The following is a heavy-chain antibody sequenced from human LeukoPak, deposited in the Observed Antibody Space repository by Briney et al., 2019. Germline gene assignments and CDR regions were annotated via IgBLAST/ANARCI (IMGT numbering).Heavy chain of an antibody. CDR3: ARGDYGDYDFDY. D-gene: IGHD4-17*01. Sequence: SETLSLTCTVSGGSISSVGYYWGWLRQHPGTGLEWIGYIYYSGSTYYNPSLKSRVTISVDTSENQFSLRLSSVTAADTAVYYCARGDYGDYDFDYWGQGILVTVSS. J-gene: IGHJ4*02. CDR2: IYYSGST. CDR1: GGSISSVGYY. V-gene: IGHV4-31*03.